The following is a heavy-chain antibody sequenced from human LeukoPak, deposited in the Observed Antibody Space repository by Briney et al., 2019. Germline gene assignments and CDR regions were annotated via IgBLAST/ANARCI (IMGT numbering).Heavy chain of an antibody. CDR1: GFTFSSYW. D-gene: IGHD3-16*02. V-gene: IGHV3-7*01. Sequence: GGSLRLSCAASGFTFSSYWMSWVRQAPGKGLEWVANIKQDGSEKYYVDSVKGRFTISRDNAKNSLYLQMNSLRAEDTAVYYCARITVWGSYRHDYWGQGTLVTVSS. J-gene: IGHJ4*02. CDR2: IKQDGSEK. CDR3: ARITVWGSYRHDY.